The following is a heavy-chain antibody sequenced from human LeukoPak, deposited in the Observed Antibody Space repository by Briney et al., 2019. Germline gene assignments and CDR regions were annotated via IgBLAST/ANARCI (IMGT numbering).Heavy chain of an antibody. CDR1: GFTFSSYA. V-gene: IGHV3-23*01. CDR3: AKDRGDYFTPLDY. J-gene: IGHJ4*02. CDR2: ISGIWGGT. D-gene: IGHD3-10*01. Sequence: GGALRLSCAASGFTFSSYAMSWGRQAPGKGLEWVSAISGIWGGTYYADSVKGAFTISRDNSKNTLYMPMNSQRDEVTAVYYCAKDRGDYFTPLDYWGQGTLVTVSS.